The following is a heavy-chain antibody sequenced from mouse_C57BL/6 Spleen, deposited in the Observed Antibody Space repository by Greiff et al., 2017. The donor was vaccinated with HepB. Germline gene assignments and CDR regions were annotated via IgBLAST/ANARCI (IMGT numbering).Heavy chain of an antibody. CDR3: ARSGYDFWYFDV. CDR1: GYTFTSYW. J-gene: IGHJ1*03. Sequence: QVQLQQPGAELVKPGASVKLSCKASGYTFTSYWMQWVKQRPGQGLEWIGEIDPSDSYTNYNQKFKGKATLTVDTSSSTAYMQLSSLTSEDSAVNYCARSGYDFWYFDVWGTGTTVTVSS. CDR2: IDPSDSYT. V-gene: IGHV1-50*01. D-gene: IGHD2-4*01.